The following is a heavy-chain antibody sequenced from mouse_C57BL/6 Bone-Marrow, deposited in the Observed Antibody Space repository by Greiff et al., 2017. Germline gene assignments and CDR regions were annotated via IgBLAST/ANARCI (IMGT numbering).Heavy chain of an antibody. CDR1: GYTFTSYD. CDR3: ARDYGSSYWYFDV. D-gene: IGHD1-1*01. CDR2: IYPRVGST. Sequence: QVQLQQSGPELVKPGASVKLSCKASGYTFTSYDINWVKQRPGQGLEWIGWIYPRVGSTKYNEKFKGKATLTVDTSSSTAYMELHSLTSEVSAVYFCARDYGSSYWYFDVWGTGTTVTVSS. V-gene: IGHV1-85*01. J-gene: IGHJ1*03.